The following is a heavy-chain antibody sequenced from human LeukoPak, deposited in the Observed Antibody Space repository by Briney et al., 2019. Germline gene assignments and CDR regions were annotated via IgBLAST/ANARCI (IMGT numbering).Heavy chain of an antibody. CDR2: IIPIFGTA. V-gene: IGHV1-69*13. CDR3: ARDGQGKPEGGGQPHYYYYYYMDV. D-gene: IGHD3-16*01. J-gene: IGHJ6*03. Sequence: VASVKVSCKASGGTFSSYAISWVRQAPGQGLEWMGGIIPIFGTANYAQKFQGRVTITADESTSTAYMELSSLRSEDTAVYYCARDGQGKPEGGGQPHYYYYYYMDVWGKGTTVTVSS. CDR1: GGTFSSYA.